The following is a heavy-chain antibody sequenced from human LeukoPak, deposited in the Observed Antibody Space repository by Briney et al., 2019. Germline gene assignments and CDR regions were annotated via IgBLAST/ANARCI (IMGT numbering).Heavy chain of an antibody. J-gene: IGHJ5*02. Sequence: GASVKVSCKASGYTFTGYYMHWVRQAPGQGLEWMGWINPNSGGTNYAQKFQGRVTMTRDTSISTAYMELSRLRSDDMAVYYCARDVNVIMLRGYSYGSVSWFDPWGQGTLVTVSS. CDR2: INPNSGGT. V-gene: IGHV1-2*02. D-gene: IGHD5-18*01. CDR1: GYTFTGYY. CDR3: ARDVNVIMLRGYSYGSVSWFDP.